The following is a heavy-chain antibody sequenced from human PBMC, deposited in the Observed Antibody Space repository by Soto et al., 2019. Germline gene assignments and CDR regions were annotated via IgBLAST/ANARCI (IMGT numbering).Heavy chain of an antibody. CDR1: GYIFSRYG. D-gene: IGHD6-13*01. CDR3: AREAAAERNYYGLDV. CDR2: TSGYNGNT. V-gene: IGHV1-18*01. J-gene: IGHJ6*02. Sequence: QVQLVQSGPEVMKPGASVKVSCKASGYIFSRYGISWVRQAPGKGLEWREWTSGYNGNTKFGERVQGRVNVTTDTSTRTAYMELRSLRSDDTAVYYCAREAAAERNYYGLDVWGQGTTVIVSS.